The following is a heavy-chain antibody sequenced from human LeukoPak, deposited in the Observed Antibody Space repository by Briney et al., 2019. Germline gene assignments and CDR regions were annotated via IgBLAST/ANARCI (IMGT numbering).Heavy chain of an antibody. J-gene: IGHJ6*03. D-gene: IGHD3-9*01. CDR1: GGSISSYY. Sequence: SETLSLTCTVSGGSISSYYWSWIRQPPGKGLEWIGYIYYSGSTNYNPSLKSRVTISVDTSKNQFSLKLSSVTAADTAVYYCARRPTRLRYFDWLRDYYMDVWGKGTTVTISS. V-gene: IGHV4-59*12. CDR2: IYYSGST. CDR3: ARRPTRLRYFDWLRDYYMDV.